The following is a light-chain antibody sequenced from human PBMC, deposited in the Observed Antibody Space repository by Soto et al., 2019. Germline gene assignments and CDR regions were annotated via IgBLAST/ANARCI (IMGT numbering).Light chain of an antibody. CDR2: GVS. CDR3: CSYGGSYSYV. CDR1: SSDVGGYNF. V-gene: IGLV2-11*01. Sequence: QSALTQPRSVSGAPGQSVTISCTGTSSDVGGYNFVSWYQQHPGTAPKLVIYGVSKRPSGVPDRFSGSKSGNTASLTISGHQAEDEDDYYCCSYGGSYSYVFGTGTKLTVL. J-gene: IGLJ1*01.